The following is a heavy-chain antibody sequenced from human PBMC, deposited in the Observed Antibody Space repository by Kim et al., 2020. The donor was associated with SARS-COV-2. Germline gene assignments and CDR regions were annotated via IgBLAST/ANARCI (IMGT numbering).Heavy chain of an antibody. V-gene: IGHV3-21*01. CDR3: ARTSALPGGGDY. D-gene: IGHD2-15*01. CDR1: GFTFSSYS. Sequence: LSLTCAASGFTFSSYSMNWVRQAPGKGLEWVSSISSSSSYIYYADSVKGRFTISRDNAKNSLYLQMNSLRAEDTAVYYCARTSALPGGGDYWGQGTLVTVSS. CDR2: ISSSSSYI. J-gene: IGHJ4*02.